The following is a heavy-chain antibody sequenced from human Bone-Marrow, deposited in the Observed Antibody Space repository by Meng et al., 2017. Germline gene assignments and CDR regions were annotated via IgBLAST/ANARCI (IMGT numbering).Heavy chain of an antibody. CDR1: GFSFSRYA. Sequence: GESLKISCAASGFSFSRYAMHWVRQVPGKGLEWVAVISYDGSEKFYADSVKGRFSFSRDNSKSTLYLQMNSLRPEDTAMYYCAREMYDSSGYYRYYGMDVWGQGTTVTVSS. CDR3: AREMYDSSGYYRYYGMDV. V-gene: IGHV3-30*01. D-gene: IGHD3-22*01. CDR2: ISYDGSEK. J-gene: IGHJ6*02.